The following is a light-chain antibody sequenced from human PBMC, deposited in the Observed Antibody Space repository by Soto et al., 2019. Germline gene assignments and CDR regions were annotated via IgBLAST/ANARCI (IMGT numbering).Light chain of an antibody. CDR2: KAS. Sequence: DIQMTQSPSTLSASVGDRVTITCRASQSISSWLAWYQQKPGKAPKLLIYKASSLESGVPPRFSGSGSGTEFPLTISSLQPDDFATYYCQQYNSYSWTFGQGTKVEIK. CDR3: QQYNSYSWT. V-gene: IGKV1-5*03. J-gene: IGKJ1*01. CDR1: QSISSW.